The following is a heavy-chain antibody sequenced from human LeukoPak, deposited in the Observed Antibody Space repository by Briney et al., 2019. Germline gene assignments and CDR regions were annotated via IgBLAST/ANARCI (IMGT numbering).Heavy chain of an antibody. J-gene: IGHJ4*02. CDR1: GFTFSNYA. CDR2: ICAGGSTT. Sequence: GGSLRLSCAASGFTFSNYAMSWVRQAPGKGLEWVSVICAGGSTTYYADSVKGRFTISRDNSKNTLYLQMNSLRAEDTAVYYCARNDGGSCYLSHDFWGQGTLVTVSS. V-gene: IGHV3-23*01. D-gene: IGHD2-15*01. CDR3: ARNDGGSCYLSHDF.